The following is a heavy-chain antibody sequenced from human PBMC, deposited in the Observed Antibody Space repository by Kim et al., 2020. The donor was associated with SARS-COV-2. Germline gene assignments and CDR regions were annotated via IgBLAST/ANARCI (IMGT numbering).Heavy chain of an antibody. J-gene: IGHJ6*04. CDR3: AGIAAAGSPKYYSYGLDV. V-gene: IGHV3-21*01. CDR2: ISSNSNYI. D-gene: IGHD6-13*01. Sequence: GGSLRLSCAASGFTFSSYSMNWVRQAPGKGLEWVSSISSNSNYIYYADSVKGRFTISRDNAKNSLYLQMNSLTAEDTAVYYCAGIAAAGSPKYYSYGLDVCGEGTTVTVSS. CDR1: GFTFSSYS.